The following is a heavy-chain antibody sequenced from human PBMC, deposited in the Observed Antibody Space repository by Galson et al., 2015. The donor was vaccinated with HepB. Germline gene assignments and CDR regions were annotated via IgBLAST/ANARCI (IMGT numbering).Heavy chain of an antibody. CDR3: ARGGRIQLWFDSGAFDI. V-gene: IGHV5-51*03. CDR2: IYPGDSDT. Sequence: GAAVKKPGESLKISCKGSGYSFTSYWIDWVRQMPGKGLEWMGIIYPGDSDTRYSPSFQGQVTISADKSISTAYLQWSSLKASDTAMYYCARGGRIQLWFDSGAFDIWGQGTMVTVSS. J-gene: IGHJ3*02. D-gene: IGHD5-18*01. CDR1: GYSFTSYW.